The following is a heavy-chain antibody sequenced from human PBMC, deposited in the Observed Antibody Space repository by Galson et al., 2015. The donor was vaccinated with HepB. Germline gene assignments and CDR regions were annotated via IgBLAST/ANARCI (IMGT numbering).Heavy chain of an antibody. CDR2: IVVGSGNT. J-gene: IGHJ5*02. V-gene: IGHV1-58*01. Sequence: SVKVSCKASGFTFTSSAVQWVRQARGQRLEWIGWIVVGSGNTNYAQKFQERVTITRDMSTSTAYMELSSLRSEDTAVYYCAAVPYYYGSGGPPWGQGTLVTVSS. CDR3: AAVPYYYGSGGPP. CDR1: GFTFTSSA. D-gene: IGHD3-10*01.